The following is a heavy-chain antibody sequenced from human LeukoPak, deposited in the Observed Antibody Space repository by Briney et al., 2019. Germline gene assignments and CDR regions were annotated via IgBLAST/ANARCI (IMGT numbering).Heavy chain of an antibody. J-gene: IGHJ4*02. CDR2: ISSSGSTI. CDR1: GFTFNSYS. Sequence: PGGSLRLSCAASGFTFNSYSMNWVRQAPGKGLEWVSYISSSGSTIYYADSVKGRFTISRDNAKNSLYLQMNSLRAEDTAVYYCARDSSSWYGEDYFDYWGQGTLVTVSS. D-gene: IGHD6-13*01. CDR3: ARDSSSWYGEDYFDY. V-gene: IGHV3-48*04.